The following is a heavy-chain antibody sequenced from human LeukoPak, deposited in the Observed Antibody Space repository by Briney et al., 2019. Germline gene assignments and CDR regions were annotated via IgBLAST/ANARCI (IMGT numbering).Heavy chain of an antibody. V-gene: IGHV3-30*04. Sequence: GGSLRLSCAASGFTFSSYAMHWVRQAPGKGLEWVAVISYDGSNRYYADSVKGRFTISRDNSKNTLYLQMNSLRAEDTAVYYSARASFEVYYYDSSGYYPFDYWGQGTLVTVSS. CDR1: GFTFSSYA. CDR3: ARASFEVYYYDSSGYYPFDY. D-gene: IGHD3-22*01. J-gene: IGHJ4*02. CDR2: ISYDGSNR.